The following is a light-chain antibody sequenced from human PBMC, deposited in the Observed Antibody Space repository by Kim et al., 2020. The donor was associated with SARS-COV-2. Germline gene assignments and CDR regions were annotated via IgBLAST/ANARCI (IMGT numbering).Light chain of an antibody. CDR1: QSLTND. CDR3: QQTYILPLA. J-gene: IGKJ4*01. V-gene: IGKV1-39*01. Sequence: SASGGDRVIITCPADQSLTNDLNWHQQTPGKLPSVLIYSASSLQGGVPSRFRVSGSGTDFTLTISSLQPEDFATYYCQQTYILPLAFGGGTKVDI. CDR2: SAS.